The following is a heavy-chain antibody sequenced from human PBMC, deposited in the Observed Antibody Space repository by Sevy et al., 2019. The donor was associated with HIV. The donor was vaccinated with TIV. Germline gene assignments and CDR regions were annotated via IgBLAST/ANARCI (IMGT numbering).Heavy chain of an antibody. D-gene: IGHD1-26*01. CDR1: GFTFSNYA. Sequence: GGSLRLSCAASGFTFSNYAMSWVRQAPGKGLEWISAIGGSGHTSYYTDSVEGRFTISRDNSKTTLYLQMSGLRVEDTAIYYCAREWVLPLCYFDYWGRGSLVTVSS. V-gene: IGHV3-23*01. CDR3: AREWVLPLCYFDY. J-gene: IGHJ4*02. CDR2: IGGSGHTS.